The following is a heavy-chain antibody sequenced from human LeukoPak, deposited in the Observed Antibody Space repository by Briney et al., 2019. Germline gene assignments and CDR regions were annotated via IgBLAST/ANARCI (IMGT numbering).Heavy chain of an antibody. V-gene: IGHV3-21*01. D-gene: IGHD2-8*01. CDR1: GFTFSSYS. Sequence: PGGSLRLSCAASGFTFSSYSMNWVRQAPGKGLEWVSSISSSSSYIYYADSVKGRFTISRDNAKNSLYLQMNSLRAEDTAVYYCARYCTNGVCYTGPGAGAPMDVWGKGTTVTVSS. CDR2: ISSSSSYI. J-gene: IGHJ6*04. CDR3: ARYCTNGVCYTGPGAGAPMDV.